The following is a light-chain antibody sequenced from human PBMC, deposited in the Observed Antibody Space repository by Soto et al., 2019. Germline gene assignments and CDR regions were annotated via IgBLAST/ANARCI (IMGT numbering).Light chain of an antibody. J-gene: IGKJ5*01. CDR2: TAS. CDR3: QQLISYPIT. Sequence: DIQLTQSPSFLSASVGDRVTFTCRASQGIRTFSAWYQQRPGKAPKLLIHTASTLQSGVPARFSGSGSVTEFTLTISSVQPEDSATYYCQQLISYPITFGQGTRLEI. V-gene: IGKV1-9*01. CDR1: QGIRTF.